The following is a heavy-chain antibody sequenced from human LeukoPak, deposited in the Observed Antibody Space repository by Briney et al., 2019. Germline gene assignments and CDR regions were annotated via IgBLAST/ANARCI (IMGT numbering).Heavy chain of an antibody. CDR3: ARGSGWYGGY. CDR1: GFTFRDYS. D-gene: IGHD6-19*01. V-gene: IGHV3-23*01. J-gene: IGHJ4*02. Sequence: GGSLRLSCAASGFTFRDYSMNWVRQAPGKGLEWVSAISGSGGSTYYADSVKGRFTISRDNSKNTLYLQMNSLRAEDTAVYYCARGSGWYGGYWGQGTLVTVSS. CDR2: ISGSGGST.